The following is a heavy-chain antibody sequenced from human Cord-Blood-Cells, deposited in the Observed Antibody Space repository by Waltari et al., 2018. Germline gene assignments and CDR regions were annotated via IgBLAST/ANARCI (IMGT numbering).Heavy chain of an antibody. Sequence: QVQLVQSGAEVKKPGASVKVSCKASGYTFTGYYMHWVRQAPGQGLEWMGWINPNSGGTNYAQKLQGRVTMTRDTAIRTAYRELSRLRSDDTAVYYCARWFVELLVTDYWGQGTLVTVSS. CDR1: GYTFTGYY. D-gene: IGHD3-10*01. CDR3: ARWFVELLVTDY. J-gene: IGHJ4*02. CDR2: INPNSGGT. V-gene: IGHV1-2*02.